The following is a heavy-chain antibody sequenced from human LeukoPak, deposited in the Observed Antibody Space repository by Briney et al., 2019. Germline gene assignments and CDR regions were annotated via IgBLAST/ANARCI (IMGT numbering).Heavy chain of an antibody. CDR3: ALGEFGELFTFDP. J-gene: IGHJ5*02. D-gene: IGHD3-10*01. CDR1: RVSLSTSGRC. V-gene: IGHV2-70*01. CDR2: LDWDEEK. Sequence: SGPALVKPTQTLTLTCTFSRVSLSTSGRCVSWIRQPPGKALEWLALLDWDEEKYHSTSLKTRLTISNATPKNQVVLTTTNMDPVDTATYYCALGEFGELFTFDPWGEGTLVTVSS.